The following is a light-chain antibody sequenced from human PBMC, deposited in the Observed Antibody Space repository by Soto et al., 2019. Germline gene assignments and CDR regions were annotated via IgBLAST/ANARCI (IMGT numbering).Light chain of an antibody. J-gene: IGKJ4*01. Sequence: DIQMTQSPSSLSVSLGDRVTITCRASQGIGVYLAWFLQKPGKVPKLLIYAASTLQSGVPSRFSGSGSGTDFTLTITSLQPEDVATYYCQKYNSDPLTFGGGTKVEIK. CDR1: QGIGVY. CDR3: QKYNSDPLT. V-gene: IGKV1-27*01. CDR2: AAS.